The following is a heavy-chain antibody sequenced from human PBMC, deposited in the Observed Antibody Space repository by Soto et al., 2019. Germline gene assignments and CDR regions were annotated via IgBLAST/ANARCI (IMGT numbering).Heavy chain of an antibody. Sequence: EVQVLESGGALVQPGGSLRLSCAASGFIFANYAMTWVRQPPGKGLEWVASISGRDGSTDYADSVRGRFTISRDSSKNTLFLQMNTLRAEDTAVYHSAKVRSWAPTDAVDIWGQGTVVTVSS. CDR3: AKVRSWAPTDAVDI. D-gene: IGHD3-10*01. V-gene: IGHV3-23*01. CDR1: GFIFANYA. J-gene: IGHJ3*02. CDR2: ISGRDGST.